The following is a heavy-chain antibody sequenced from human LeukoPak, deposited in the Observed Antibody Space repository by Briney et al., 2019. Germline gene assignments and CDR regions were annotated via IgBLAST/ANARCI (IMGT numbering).Heavy chain of an antibody. J-gene: IGHJ4*02. CDR2: INPDSGGT. D-gene: IGHD3-10*01. V-gene: IGHV1-2*02. Sequence: ASVKVSCKASGHTFTAYYMFWVRQAPGQGLEWMGWINPDSGGTKSAQKFQGRVTMTRDTSITIVYMELSRLRYDDRAVYYCARDGFKNSFDFWGQGTQVNVFS. CDR1: GHTFTAYY. CDR3: ARDGFKNSFDF.